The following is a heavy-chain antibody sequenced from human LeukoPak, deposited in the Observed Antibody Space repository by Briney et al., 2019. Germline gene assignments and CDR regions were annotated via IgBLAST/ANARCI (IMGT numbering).Heavy chain of an antibody. CDR3: ARVKAGATISDFYYYYMDV. CDR2: ITSSGGNI. Sequence: GSLRLSCAASGFTFSDYTMRWVRQAPGKGLEFVSAITSSGGNIHYANSVKGRFTISRDNSKNSLYLQVGGLRTEDMAVYHCARVKAGATISDFYYYYMDVWGKGTTVTVSS. J-gene: IGHJ6*03. D-gene: IGHD1-26*01. V-gene: IGHV3-64*01. CDR1: GFTFSDYT.